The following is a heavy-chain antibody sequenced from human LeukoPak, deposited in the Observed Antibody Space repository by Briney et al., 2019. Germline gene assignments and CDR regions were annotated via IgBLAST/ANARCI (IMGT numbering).Heavy chain of an antibody. CDR2: IKSKTDGGTT. CDR3: TTNYDILTGYGFDY. J-gene: IGHJ4*02. D-gene: IGHD3-9*01. CDR1: GFTFSNAW. Sequence: GGSLRLSCAASGFTFSNAWMSWVRQVPGKGLEWVGRIKSKTDGGTTDYAAPVKGRFTISRDDSKNTLYLQMNSLKTEDTAVYYCTTNYDILTGYGFDYWGQGTLVTVSS. V-gene: IGHV3-15*01.